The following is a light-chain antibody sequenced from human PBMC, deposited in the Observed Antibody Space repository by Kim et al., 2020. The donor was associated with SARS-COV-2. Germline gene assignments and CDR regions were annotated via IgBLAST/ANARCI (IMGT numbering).Light chain of an antibody. J-gene: IGKJ1*01. CDR3: QKCDSAPWT. CDR2: AAS. V-gene: IGKV1-27*01. Sequence: ASVGDRVTIPCRASQDISNYLAWFQLKPGKAPKLLIYAASALQPVVPSRFSGSGSGTDFTLTVTSLQPEDVATYYCQKCDSAPWTFGQGTKVDIK. CDR1: QDISNY.